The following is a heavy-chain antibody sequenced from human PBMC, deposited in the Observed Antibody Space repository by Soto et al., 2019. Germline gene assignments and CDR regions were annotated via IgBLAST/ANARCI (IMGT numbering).Heavy chain of an antibody. CDR3: AKGGWYTSSSRSDC. CDR2: MSYDGRNQ. V-gene: IGHV3-30*18. CDR1: GFTLSGVD. Sequence: QVQLVESGGGVVQPGTSLRLSCSASGFTLSGVDMHWVRQAPGKGLAWVAVMSYDGRNQYYADSVKGRFTVARDSSKSTRDLQRNSPRTEDAAGYDWAKGGWYTSSSRSDCWGQGTLVTVSS. D-gene: IGHD6-6*01. J-gene: IGHJ4*02.